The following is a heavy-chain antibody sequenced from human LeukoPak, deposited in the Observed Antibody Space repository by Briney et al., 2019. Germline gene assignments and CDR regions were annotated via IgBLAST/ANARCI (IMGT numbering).Heavy chain of an antibody. J-gene: IGHJ4*02. V-gene: IGHV4-34*01. D-gene: IGHD2-8*01. CDR3: ARGVAYGREYDY. CDR2: INHSGST. Sequence: SETLSLTCAVYGGSFSGYYWSWIRQPPGKGLEWIGEINHSGSTNYNPSLKSRVTISVDTSKNQFSLKLSSVTAADTAVYYCARGVAYGREYDYWGQGTLVTVSS. CDR1: GGSFSGYY.